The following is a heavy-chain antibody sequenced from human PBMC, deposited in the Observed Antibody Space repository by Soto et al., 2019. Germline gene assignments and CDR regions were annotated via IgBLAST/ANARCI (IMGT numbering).Heavy chain of an antibody. V-gene: IGHV3-9*01. CDR2: ITWNGGTI. J-gene: IGHJ5*02. CDR3: AKGGSAALIAPSGRDNWFDP. D-gene: IGHD6-13*01. CDR1: GFAFDDYV. Sequence: HPGGSLRLSCAASGFAFDDYVMHWVRQPPGRGLEWVSGITWNGGTIRYVDSVKGRFTISRDNAENSLYLQMNSLRPEDTAVYYCAKGGSAALIAPSGRDNWFDPWGQGTQVTLSS.